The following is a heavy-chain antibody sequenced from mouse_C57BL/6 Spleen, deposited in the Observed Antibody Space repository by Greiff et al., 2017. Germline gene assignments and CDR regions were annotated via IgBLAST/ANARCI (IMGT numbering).Heavy chain of an antibody. CDR3: ARVLRSFDY. J-gene: IGHJ2*01. Sequence: QVQLKQPGAELVKPGASVKLSCKASGYTFTSYWMQWVKQRPGQGLEWIGEIDPSDSYTNYNQKFKGKATLTVDTSSSTAYMQLSSLTSEDSAVYYCARVLRSFDYWGQGTTLTVSS. D-gene: IGHD1-1*01. V-gene: IGHV1-50*01. CDR2: IDPSDSYT. CDR1: GYTFTSYW.